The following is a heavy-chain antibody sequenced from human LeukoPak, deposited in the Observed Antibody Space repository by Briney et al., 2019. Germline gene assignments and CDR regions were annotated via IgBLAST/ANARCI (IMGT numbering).Heavy chain of an antibody. CDR3: ARGADSNYEYYYYYYYMDV. J-gene: IGHJ6*03. CDR1: GFTFSSYW. Sequence: GGSLRLSCAASGFTFSSYWMSWVRQAPGRGLEWVANIKQDGSEKYYVDSVKGRFTISRDNAKNSLYLQMNSLRAEDTAVYYCARGADSNYEYYYYYYYMDVWGKGTTVTVSS. CDR2: IKQDGSEK. D-gene: IGHD4-11*01. V-gene: IGHV3-7*01.